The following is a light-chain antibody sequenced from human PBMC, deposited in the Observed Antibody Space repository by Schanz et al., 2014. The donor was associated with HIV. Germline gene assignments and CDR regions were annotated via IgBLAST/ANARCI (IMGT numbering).Light chain of an antibody. J-gene: IGLJ1*01. CDR3: KSHAGSNKFYV. Sequence: QSALTQPASVSGSPGQSISISCTGTSSDVGGYNYVSWYQQHPGKAPKLMIYDVSNRPSGVSDRFSASKSGNTASLTVSGPQAEDEADYYCKSHAGSNKFYVFGTGTKLTVL. CDR1: SSDVGGYNY. CDR2: DVS. V-gene: IGLV2-14*03.